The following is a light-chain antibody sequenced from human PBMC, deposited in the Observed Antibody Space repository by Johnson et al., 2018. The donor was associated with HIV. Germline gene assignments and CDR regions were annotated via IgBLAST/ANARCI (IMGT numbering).Light chain of an antibody. CDR3: GTWDSSLSVGCV. CDR2: ENN. Sequence: QSVLTQPPSVSAAPGQKVTISCSGSSSNIGNNYVSWYQQLPGTAPKLLIYENNKRPSGIPDRFSGSKSGTSATLGITGLQTGDEADYYCGTWDSSLSVGCVFRTGTKVTVL. J-gene: IGLJ1*01. CDR1: SSNIGNNY. V-gene: IGLV1-51*02.